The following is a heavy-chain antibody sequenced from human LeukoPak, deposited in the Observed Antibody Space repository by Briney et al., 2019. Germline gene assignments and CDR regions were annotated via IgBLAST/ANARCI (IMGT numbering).Heavy chain of an antibody. CDR1: GFTFSSYG. V-gene: IGHV3-33*01. D-gene: IGHD6-19*01. Sequence: GGSLRLSCAASGFTFSSYGTHWVRQAPGKGLEWVAVIWYDGSNKYYADSVKGRFTISRDNPKNTLYLQMNSLRAEDTAVYYCARVSSGWYPYFDYWGQGTLVTVSS. J-gene: IGHJ4*02. CDR3: ARVSSGWYPYFDY. CDR2: IWYDGSNK.